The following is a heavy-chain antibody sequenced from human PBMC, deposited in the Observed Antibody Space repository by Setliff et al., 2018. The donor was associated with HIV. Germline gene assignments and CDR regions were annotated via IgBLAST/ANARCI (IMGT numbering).Heavy chain of an antibody. D-gene: IGHD3-16*01. CDR3: ARANNDYLYLDY. CDR2: IYYSGST. Sequence: PSETLSLTCTVSGGSISSYYWSWIRQPPGKGLEWIGYIYYSGSTNYNPSLKSRVTISVDTSKSQFSLKLTSVTAADTAVYYCARANNDYLYLDYWGQGALVTVSS. CDR1: GGSISSYY. V-gene: IGHV4-59*01. J-gene: IGHJ4*02.